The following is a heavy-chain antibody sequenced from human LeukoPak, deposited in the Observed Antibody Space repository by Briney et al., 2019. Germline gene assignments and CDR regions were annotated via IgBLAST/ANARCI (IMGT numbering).Heavy chain of an antibody. J-gene: IGHJ3*02. D-gene: IGHD3-22*01. CDR3: AKDLNSTYNYDSSGYEDAFDI. CDR1: GFTFSSFS. V-gene: IGHV3-30*18. Sequence: GGSLRLSCAATGFTFSSFSMHWVRQAPGKGLEWVAVTSYDGSNKYYADSVKGRFTISRDNSKNTLYLQMNSLRAEDTAVYYCAKDLNSTYNYDSSGYEDAFDIWGHGTMVTVSS. CDR2: TSYDGSNK.